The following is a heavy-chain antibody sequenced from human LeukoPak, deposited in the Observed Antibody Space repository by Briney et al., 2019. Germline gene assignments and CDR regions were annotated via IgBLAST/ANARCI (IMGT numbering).Heavy chain of an antibody. CDR3: ARDEWPQQQLATGGFDY. D-gene: IGHD6-13*01. CDR2: INPSGGST. Sequence: ASVKVSCKASGYTFTSYYMHWVRQAPGQGLEWMGIINPSGGSTSYAQKFQGRVTMTRVTSTSTVYMELSSLRSEDTAVYYCARDEWPQQQLATGGFDYWGQGTLVTVSS. V-gene: IGHV1-46*01. J-gene: IGHJ4*02. CDR1: GYTFTSYY.